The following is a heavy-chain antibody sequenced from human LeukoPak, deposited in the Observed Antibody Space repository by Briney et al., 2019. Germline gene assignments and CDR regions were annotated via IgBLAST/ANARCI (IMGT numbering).Heavy chain of an antibody. J-gene: IGHJ5*02. CDR1: GGSISSGSYY. CDR2: IYTSGST. D-gene: IGHD3-3*01. CDR3: ARGPHLNDFWSGSYNWFDP. V-gene: IGHV4-61*02. Sequence: PSQTLSLTCTVSGGSISSGSYYWGWIRQPAGKGLEWIGRIYTSGSTNYNPSLKSRVTISVDTSKNQFSLKLSSVTAADTAVYYCARGPHLNDFWSGSYNWFDPWGQGTLVTVSS.